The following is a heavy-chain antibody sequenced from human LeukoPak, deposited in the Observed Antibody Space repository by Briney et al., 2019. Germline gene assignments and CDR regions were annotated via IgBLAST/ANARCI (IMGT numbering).Heavy chain of an antibody. V-gene: IGHV4-39*01. CDR2: IYYSGST. J-gene: IGHJ4*02. D-gene: IGHD3-10*01. CDR3: TRHTYYYGSGSVDY. CDR1: GGSISNSNYY. Sequence: PSETLSLTCTVSGGSISNSNYYWGWIRQPPGKGLEWIGSIYYSGSTYYNPSLKSRVTISVDTSKNQFSLKLSSVTAADTAVYYCTRHTYYYGSGSVDYWGQGTLVTVSS.